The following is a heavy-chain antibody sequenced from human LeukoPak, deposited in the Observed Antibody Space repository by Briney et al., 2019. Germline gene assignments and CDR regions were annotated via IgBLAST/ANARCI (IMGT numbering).Heavy chain of an antibody. J-gene: IGHJ4*02. V-gene: IGHV3-21*01. Sequence: GGSLRLSCVASGFTFSRHGMNWVRQAPGKGLEWVSSISSSSSYIYYADSVKGRFTISRDNAKNSLYLQMNSLRAEDTAVYYCARDDITAAGALDYWGQGTLVTVSS. CDR1: GFTFSRHG. CDR2: ISSSSSYI. CDR3: ARDDITAAGALDY. D-gene: IGHD6-13*01.